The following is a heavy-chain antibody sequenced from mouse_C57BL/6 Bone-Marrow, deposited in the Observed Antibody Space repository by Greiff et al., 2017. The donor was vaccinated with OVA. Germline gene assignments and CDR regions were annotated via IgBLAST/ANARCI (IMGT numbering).Heavy chain of an antibody. D-gene: IGHD6-1*01. CDR1: GYAFSSSW. Sequence: QVQLQQSGPELVKPGASVKISCKASGYAFSSSWMNWVKQRPGKGLEWIGRIYPGDGDTNYNGKFKGKATLTADKSSSTAYMQLSSLTSEDSAVYSCARGADQPENYWGQGTTLTVSS. CDR3: ARGADQPENY. CDR2: IYPGDGDT. J-gene: IGHJ2*01. V-gene: IGHV1-82*01.